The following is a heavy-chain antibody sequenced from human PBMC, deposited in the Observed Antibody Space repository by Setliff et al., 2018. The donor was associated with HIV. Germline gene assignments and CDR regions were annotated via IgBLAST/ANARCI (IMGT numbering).Heavy chain of an antibody. CDR1: GFTFSSFE. CDR2: ISGGSGRTK. CDR3: VRDRCTGTSCGFYS. V-gene: IGHV3-48*03. D-gene: IGHD2-2*01. Sequence: GGSLRLSCAASGFTFSSFEMNWVRQAPGKGLEWVSYISGGSGRTKYYADSVKGRFTISKDNAKNSLYLQMNSLRAEDTAVYYCVRDRCTGTSCGFYSWGQGTLVTVSS. J-gene: IGHJ4*02.